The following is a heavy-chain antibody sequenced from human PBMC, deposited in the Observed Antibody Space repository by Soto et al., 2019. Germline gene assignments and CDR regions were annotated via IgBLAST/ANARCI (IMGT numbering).Heavy chain of an antibody. V-gene: IGHV4-39*07. CDR1: GGSISSSSYY. J-gene: IGHJ5*02. D-gene: IGHD2-2*01. CDR2: IYYSGST. CDR3: ARVPTP. Sequence: PSETLSLTCTVSGGSISSSSYYWGWIRQPPGKGLEWIGSIYYSGSTNYNSSLKSRVTMPVDRSKNQFSLKLSSVTAADTAVYYCARVPTPWGQGTLVTVSS.